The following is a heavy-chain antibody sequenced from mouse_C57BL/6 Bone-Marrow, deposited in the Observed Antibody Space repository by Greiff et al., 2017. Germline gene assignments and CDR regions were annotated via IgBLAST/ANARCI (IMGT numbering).Heavy chain of an antibody. CDR1: GYTFTTYP. Sequence: QFQLQQSGAELVKPGASVKMSCKASGYTFTTYPIEWMKQNHGKSLEWIGNFHPYNDDTKYNEKFKGKATLTVEKSSSTVYLELSLLTSDDSAVYYCARPSYYYGSSYPFAYWGQGTLGTVSA. V-gene: IGHV1-47*01. D-gene: IGHD1-1*01. J-gene: IGHJ3*01. CDR3: ARPSYYYGSSYPFAY. CDR2: FHPYNDDT.